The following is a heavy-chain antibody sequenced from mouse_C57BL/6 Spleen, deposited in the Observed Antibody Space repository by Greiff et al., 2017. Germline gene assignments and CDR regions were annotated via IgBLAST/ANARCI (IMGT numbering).Heavy chain of an antibody. J-gene: IGHJ2*01. CDR3: ARNYGSRSYFDY. CDR1: GYTFTSYW. CDR2: IDPSDSYT. Sequence: QVQLQQSGAELVMPGASVKLSCKASGYTFTSYWMHWVKQRPGQGLEWIGEIDPSDSYTNYNQKFKGKSTLTVDKSSSTAYMQLSSLTSEDSAVYYCARNYGSRSYFDYWGQGTTLTVSS. V-gene: IGHV1-69*01. D-gene: IGHD1-1*01.